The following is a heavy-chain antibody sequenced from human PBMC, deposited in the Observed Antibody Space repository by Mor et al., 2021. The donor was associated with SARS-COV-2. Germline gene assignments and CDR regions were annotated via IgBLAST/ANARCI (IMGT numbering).Heavy chain of an antibody. CDR2: ISYDGRNK. J-gene: IGHJ5*02. D-gene: IGHD6-13*01. V-gene: IGHV3-30*04. Sequence: APGKGLDWVAVISYDGRNKYHAESVKCRFTISRDNSNNTLFLQMNSLRPEDTAVYYCAIQTVAAAGDLGFDPWGQGTLVT. CDR3: AIQTVAAAGDLGFDP.